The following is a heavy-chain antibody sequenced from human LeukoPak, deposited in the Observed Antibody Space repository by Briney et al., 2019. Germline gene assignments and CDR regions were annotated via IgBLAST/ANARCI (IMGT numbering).Heavy chain of an antibody. Sequence: GGSLRLSCAASGFTFDDYGMSWVRQAPGKGLEWVSGINWNGGSTGYADSVKGRFTISRDNAKNSLCLQMNSLRAEDTAVYYCARVPRRRYYDSSGDFDYWGQGTLVTVSS. J-gene: IGHJ4*02. V-gene: IGHV3-20*04. CDR3: ARVPRRRYYDSSGDFDY. CDR1: GFTFDDYG. CDR2: INWNGGST. D-gene: IGHD3-22*01.